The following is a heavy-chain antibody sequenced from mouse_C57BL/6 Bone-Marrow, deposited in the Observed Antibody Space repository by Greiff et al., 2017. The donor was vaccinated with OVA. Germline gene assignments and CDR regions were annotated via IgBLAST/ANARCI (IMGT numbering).Heavy chain of an antibody. J-gene: IGHJ4*01. V-gene: IGHV1-82*01. CDR3: ASHYYGSSDAMDY. Sequence: VQLQQSGPELVKPGASVKISCKASGYAFSSSWMNWVKQRPGKGLEWIGRIYPGDGDTNYNGKLKGKATLTADKSSSTAYMQLSSLTSEDSAVYFCASHYYGSSDAMDYWGQGTSVTVSS. D-gene: IGHD1-1*01. CDR2: IYPGDGDT. CDR1: GYAFSSSW.